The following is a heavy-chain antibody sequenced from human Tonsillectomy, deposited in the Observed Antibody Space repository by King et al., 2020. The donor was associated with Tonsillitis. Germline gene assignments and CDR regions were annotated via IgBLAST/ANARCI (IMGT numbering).Heavy chain of an antibody. J-gene: IGHJ6*04. CDR1: GGSFSGYY. D-gene: IGHD1-26*01. CDR3: ARGRYSGSRRFYYYYGMDV. V-gene: IGHV4-34*01. Sequence: QVQLQQWGAGLLKPSETLSLTCAVSGGSFSGYYWSWIRQPPGKGLEWIGEINHSGSTNYNPSLKSRVTISVDTSKNQFSLKLSSVTAADTAVYYCARGRYSGSRRFYYYYGMDVWGEGTTVTVSS. CDR2: INHSGST.